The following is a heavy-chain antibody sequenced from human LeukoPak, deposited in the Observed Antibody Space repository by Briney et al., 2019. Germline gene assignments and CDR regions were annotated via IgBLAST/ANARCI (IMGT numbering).Heavy chain of an antibody. J-gene: IGHJ6*04. CDR2: IYYSGST. CDR1: GGSINGSSYY. Sequence: SETLSLTCTVAGGSINGSSYYWGWIRQPPGKGLEWIGSIYYSGSTYYNPSLKSRVTISVDTSKNQFSLKLSSVTAADTAVYYCARDPNDYASPPDVWGKGTTVTVSS. CDR3: ARDPNDYASPPDV. D-gene: IGHD2-2*01. V-gene: IGHV4-39*02.